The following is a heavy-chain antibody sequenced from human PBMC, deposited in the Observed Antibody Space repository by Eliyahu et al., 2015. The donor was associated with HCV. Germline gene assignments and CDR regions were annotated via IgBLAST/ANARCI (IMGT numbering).Heavy chain of an antibody. CDR2: IWYDGSNE. CDR1: GFTFSNHG. D-gene: IGHD4-17*01. V-gene: IGHV3-33*01. Sequence: QVQLVESGGGVVQPGXSLRLXCXASGFTFSNHGMHWVRQAPGKGLEWVAXIWYDGSNEYYADSVRGRFTISRDNSKNSLYLQMNSLKVEDTAVYYCARELDGDSRQLDCWGQGSLVTVPS. J-gene: IGHJ4*02. CDR3: ARELDGDSRQLDC.